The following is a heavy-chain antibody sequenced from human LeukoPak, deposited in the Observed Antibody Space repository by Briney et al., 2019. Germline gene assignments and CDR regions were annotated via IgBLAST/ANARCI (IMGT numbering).Heavy chain of an antibody. J-gene: IGHJ4*02. D-gene: IGHD3-3*01. CDR1: GFTFSRHG. CDR2: ISNDGSRK. V-gene: IGHV3-30*03. CDR3: ARDRAWNYFDY. Sequence: GGSLRLSCAPSGFTFSRHGMHWVRQAPGKGLEWVAIISNDGSRKYYAHSVEGRFTISRDNSKNTLYLRMDSLRAEDTAVYYCARDRAWNYFDYWGQGTLVTVSS.